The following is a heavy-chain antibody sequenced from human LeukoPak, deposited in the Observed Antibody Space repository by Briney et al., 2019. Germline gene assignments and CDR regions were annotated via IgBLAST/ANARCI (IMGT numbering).Heavy chain of an antibody. Sequence: GRSLRLSCAASGFTFDDYAMHWVRQAPGKGLEWVSGISWNSGSIGYADSVKGRFTISRDNAKNSLYLQMNSLRAEDTALYYCAKDLDSGGGYRGYFDYWGQGTLVTVPS. D-gene: IGHD2-15*01. CDR2: ISWNSGSI. CDR1: GFTFDDYA. J-gene: IGHJ4*02. CDR3: AKDLDSGGGYRGYFDY. V-gene: IGHV3-9*01.